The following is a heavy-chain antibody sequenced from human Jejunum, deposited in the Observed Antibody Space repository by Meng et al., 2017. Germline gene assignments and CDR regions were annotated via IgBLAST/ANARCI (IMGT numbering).Heavy chain of an antibody. Sequence: QIQLQQSGHGLVKPSQTLPLTCAIFGDSVSSNSAGWNWIRQSPSRGLEWLGRTYYRSKWYIDYAVSVKSRITINPDTSKNQFSLHLNSVTPEDTAVYYCAGGGLVRSTRGYFDYWGQGTLVTVSS. CDR3: AGGGLVRSTRGYFDY. V-gene: IGHV6-1*01. CDR2: TYYRSKWYI. D-gene: IGHD1-26*01. J-gene: IGHJ4*02. CDR1: GDSVSSNSAG.